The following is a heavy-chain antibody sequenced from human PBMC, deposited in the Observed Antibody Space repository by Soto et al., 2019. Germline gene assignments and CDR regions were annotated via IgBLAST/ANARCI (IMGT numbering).Heavy chain of an antibody. CDR1: GYSFTSYW. Sequence: GESLKISCKGSGYSFTSYWIGWVHQMPGKGLEWMGIIYPGDSDTRYSPSFQGQVTISADKSISTAYLQWSSLKASDTAMYYCARQGAYCSSTSCPADYWGQGTLVTVGS. CDR2: IYPGDSDT. D-gene: IGHD2-2*01. CDR3: ARQGAYCSSTSCPADY. J-gene: IGHJ4*02. V-gene: IGHV5-51*07.